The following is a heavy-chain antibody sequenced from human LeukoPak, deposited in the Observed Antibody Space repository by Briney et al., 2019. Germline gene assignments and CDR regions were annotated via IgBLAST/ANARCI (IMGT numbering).Heavy chain of an antibody. J-gene: IGHJ5*02. D-gene: IGHD4-17*01. V-gene: IGHV4-34*01. CDR1: GGSFSGYY. Sequence: SETLSLTCAVYGGSFSGYYWSWIRQPPGKGLEWIGEINHSGSTNYNPSLKSRVTISVDTSKNQFSLKLSSVTAADTAVYYCARGLDYVPFDPWGQGTLVTVPS. CDR3: ARGLDYVPFDP. CDR2: INHSGST.